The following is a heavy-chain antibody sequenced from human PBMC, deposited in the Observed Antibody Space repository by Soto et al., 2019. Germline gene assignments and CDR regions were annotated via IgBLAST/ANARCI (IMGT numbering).Heavy chain of an antibody. CDR1: GFTFSSYA. V-gene: IGHV3-23*01. CDR2: FSGGDDST. Sequence: GGSLRLSCAASGFTFSSYAMSWVRQAPGKGLEWVSAFSGGDDSTYYADSVKGRFTISRDNSKNTLYLQMNSLRAEDTAVYYCAKVVGCSGGSCYSVYPFDYWGQGTLVTVSS. D-gene: IGHD2-15*01. CDR3: AKVVGCSGGSCYSVYPFDY. J-gene: IGHJ4*02.